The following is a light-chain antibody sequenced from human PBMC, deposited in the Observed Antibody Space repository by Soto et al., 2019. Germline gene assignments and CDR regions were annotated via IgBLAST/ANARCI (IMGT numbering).Light chain of an antibody. V-gene: IGLV2-14*01. CDR1: SSDVGGYNY. J-gene: IGLJ1*01. CDR2: DVS. CDR3: NSYTSSSTLYV. Sequence: QSVLTQPASGSGSPGQSITISCTGTSSDVGGYNYVSWYQQHPGKAPKLMIYDVSNRPSGVSDRFSGSKSGNTASLTISGLQTEDEADYYCNSYTSSSTLYVFGTGTKVTVL.